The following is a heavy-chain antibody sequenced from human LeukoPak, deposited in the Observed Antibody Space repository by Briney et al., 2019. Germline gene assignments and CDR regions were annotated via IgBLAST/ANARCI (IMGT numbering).Heavy chain of an antibody. CDR1: GFXFSSYA. D-gene: IGHD7-27*01. V-gene: IGHV3-23*01. Sequence: GGSLRLSCAASGFXFSSYAISWLRQAPGKGLEWVSTVSANGVGTYYTDSVKGRFTISRDNSKNTLYLQMNSLRAEDTAVYHCAKEAGHWDFDYWGQGTLVTVSS. CDR2: VSANGVGT. CDR3: AKEAGHWDFDY. J-gene: IGHJ4*02.